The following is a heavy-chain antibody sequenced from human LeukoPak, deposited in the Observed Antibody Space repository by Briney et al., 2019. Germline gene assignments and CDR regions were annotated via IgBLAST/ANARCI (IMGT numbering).Heavy chain of an antibody. CDR1: GFTFSSYG. V-gene: IGHV3-30*02. Sequence: GGSLRLSCAASGFTFSSYGMHWVRQAPGKGLEWVAFIRYDGSNKYYADSVKGRFTISRDNSKNTLYLQMNSLRAEDTAVYYCAKDVVSGIYYDYFDYWGQGTLVTVSS. J-gene: IGHJ4*02. D-gene: IGHD1-26*01. CDR3: AKDVVSGIYYDYFDY. CDR2: IRYDGSNK.